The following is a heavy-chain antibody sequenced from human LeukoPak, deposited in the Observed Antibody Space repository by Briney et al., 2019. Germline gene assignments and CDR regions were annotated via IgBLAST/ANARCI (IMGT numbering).Heavy chain of an antibody. J-gene: IGHJ3*02. V-gene: IGHV4-61*08. CDR3: ARAWDSSGYRGAFHI. CDR2: ISYTGST. CDR1: GGSISSGGYY. Sequence: SETLSLTCTVSGGSISSGGYYWSWIRQHPGKGLEWIGYISYTGSTNYNPSLKSRVTISVETSKKQISLKLSSVTAADTAVYYCARAWDSSGYRGAFHIWGQGTVVTVSS. D-gene: IGHD3-22*01.